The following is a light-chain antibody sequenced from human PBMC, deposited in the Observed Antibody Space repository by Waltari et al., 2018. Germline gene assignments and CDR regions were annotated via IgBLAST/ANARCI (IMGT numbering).Light chain of an antibody. J-gene: IGLJ2*01. CDR3: NSRDSSGNHLV. CDR2: VKN. Sequence: SSELTQDPAVSVALGQTVRITCQGDSLRRSYASWYQQKPGEAPVLVIYVKNNRPSGIPDQFSGSSSGNTASLTITGAQAEDEADYYCNSRDSSGNHLVFGGGTKLTVL. V-gene: IGLV3-19*01. CDR1: SLRRSY.